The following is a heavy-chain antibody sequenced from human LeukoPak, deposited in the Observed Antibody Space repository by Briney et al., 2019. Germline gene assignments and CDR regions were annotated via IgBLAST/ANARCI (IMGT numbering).Heavy chain of an antibody. CDR1: GYTFIRYA. D-gene: IGHD2-21*02. J-gene: IGHJ5*02. CDR2: ISTYNGNT. Sequence: ASVKVSCKASGYTFIRYAMNWVRQAPGQGLEWMGWISTYNGNTNYPHKFQGRVPMTTGTPTSQVHMEPRSLRSEYLAVYYCARGSYCGGDCYGWVDPWGQGTLVSVFS. V-gene: IGHV1-18*03. CDR3: ARGSYCGGDCYGWVDP.